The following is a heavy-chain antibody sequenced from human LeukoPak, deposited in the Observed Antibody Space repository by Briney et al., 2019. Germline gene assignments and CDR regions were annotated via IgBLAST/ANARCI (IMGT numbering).Heavy chain of an antibody. CDR3: AKDTYYYDSSGYSCFDY. CDR1: GFTFSSYG. D-gene: IGHD3-22*01. J-gene: IGHJ4*02. CDR2: IWYDGSNK. Sequence: GGSLRLSCAASGFTFSSYGMHWVRQAPGKGLEWVAVIWYDGSNKYYADSVKGRFTISRDNSKNTLYLQMNSLRAEDTAAYYCAKDTYYYDSSGYSCFDYWGQGTLVTVSS. V-gene: IGHV3-33*06.